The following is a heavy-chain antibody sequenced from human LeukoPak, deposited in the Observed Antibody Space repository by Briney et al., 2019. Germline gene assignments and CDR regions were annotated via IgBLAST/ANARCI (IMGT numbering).Heavy chain of an antibody. V-gene: IGHV4-34*01. J-gene: IGHJ6*03. D-gene: IGHD3-3*01. CDR1: GGSFSDYY. Sequence: PSETLSLTCAVYGGSFSDYYWSWIRQPPGKGLEWIGEINHSGSTNYNPSLKSRVTISVDTSKNQFSLKLGSVTATDTALYYCAREEISDDFWSDYPPVGYMDVWGKGTPVTVSS. CDR2: INHSGST. CDR3: AREEISDDFWSDYPPVGYMDV.